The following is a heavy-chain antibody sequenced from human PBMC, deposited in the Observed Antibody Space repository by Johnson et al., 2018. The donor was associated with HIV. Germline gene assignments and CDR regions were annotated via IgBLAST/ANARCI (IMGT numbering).Heavy chain of an antibody. CDR3: ARDTASSSTLDAFDI. V-gene: IGHV3-15*01. CDR1: GFTVSSNY. D-gene: IGHD2-2*01. CDR2: IKSKTDGGTT. J-gene: IGHJ3*02. Sequence: VQLVESGGGLIQPGGSLRLSCAASGFTVSSNYMSWVRQAPGKGLEWVGRIKSKTDGGTTDYAAPVKGRFTISRDDSKNTLYLQMNSLRAEDTAVYYCARDTASSSTLDAFDIWGQGTMVTVSS.